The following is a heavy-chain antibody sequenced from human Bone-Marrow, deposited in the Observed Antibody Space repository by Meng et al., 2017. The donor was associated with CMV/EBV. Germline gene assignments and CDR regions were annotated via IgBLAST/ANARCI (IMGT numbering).Heavy chain of an antibody. CDR2: INPNSGGT. CDR3: ARGISRNDYYCSSTSCSFDY. J-gene: IGHJ4*02. V-gene: IGHV1-2*02. D-gene: IGHD2-2*01. CDR1: TGYY. Sequence: TGYYMHWVRQAPGQGLEWMGWINPNSGGTNYAQKLQGRVTMTRDTSISTAYMELSRLRSDDTAVYYCARGISRNDYYCSSTSCSFDYWGQGTLVTVSS.